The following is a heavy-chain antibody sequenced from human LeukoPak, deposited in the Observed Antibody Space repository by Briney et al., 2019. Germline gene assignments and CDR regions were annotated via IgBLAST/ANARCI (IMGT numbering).Heavy chain of an antibody. V-gene: IGHV4-34*01. Sequence: SETLSLTCAVYGGSFSGYYWSWIRQPPGKGLEWIGEINHSGSTNYNPSLKSRVTISVDTSKNQFSLKLSSVTAADTAVYYCARHQRHYDSSGYPRLYYYYYYMDVWGKGTTVTISS. CDR3: ARHQRHYDSSGYPRLYYYYYYMDV. CDR2: INHSGST. CDR1: GGSFSGYY. D-gene: IGHD3-22*01. J-gene: IGHJ6*03.